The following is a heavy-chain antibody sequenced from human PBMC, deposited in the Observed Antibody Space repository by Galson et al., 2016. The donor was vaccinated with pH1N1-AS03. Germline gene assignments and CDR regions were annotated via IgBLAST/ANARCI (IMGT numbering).Heavy chain of an antibody. Sequence: SVKVSCKASGGTLNNYAINWVRQAPGQGLEWMGGISPIFGSANHAQKFQGRVTITADIFTNTVYMELSSLRSEDTAVDYWARGLTYYFGSGSVCWGQGTLVTVSS. J-gene: IGHJ4*02. V-gene: IGHV1-69*06. CDR3: ARGLTYYFGSGSVC. CDR2: ISPIFGSA. CDR1: GGTLNNYA. D-gene: IGHD3-10*01.